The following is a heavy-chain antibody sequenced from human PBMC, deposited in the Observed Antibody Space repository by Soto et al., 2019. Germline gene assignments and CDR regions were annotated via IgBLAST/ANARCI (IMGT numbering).Heavy chain of an antibody. J-gene: IGHJ3*01. CDR3: AHAYGGTSWPNDAFDV. Sequence: QITLKESGPTLVKPTQTLTLTCIFSGFSFSADGVGVGWIRQPPGKALEWPALIYWDDDTRYSPSLKSRLTITKHTSKNQVVLTMTNMDPVDTATYYCAHAYGGTSWPNDAFDVWGQGTVVTVSS. CDR2: IYWDDDT. D-gene: IGHD2-2*01. V-gene: IGHV2-5*02. CDR1: GFSFSADGVG.